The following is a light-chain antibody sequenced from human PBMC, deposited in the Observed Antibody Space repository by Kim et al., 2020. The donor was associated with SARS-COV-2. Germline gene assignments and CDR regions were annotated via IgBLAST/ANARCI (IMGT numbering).Light chain of an antibody. J-gene: IGKJ2*01. CDR2: GAS. V-gene: IGKV3-20*01. CDR1: QSITNNY. CDR3: QQYGNSPPYT. Sequence: EIVLTQSPGTLSLSPGERATLSCRASQSITNNYLAWYQHKPGQAPRLVISGASGRASGIPDRFSGSGSGTDFTLTISRLEPEDFAMYYCQQYGNSPPYTFGQGTKLEI.